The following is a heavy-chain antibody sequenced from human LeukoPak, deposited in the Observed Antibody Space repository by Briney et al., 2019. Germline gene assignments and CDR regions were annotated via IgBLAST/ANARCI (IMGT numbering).Heavy chain of an antibody. Sequence: GGSLRLSCAASGFTFSSYAMHWVRQAPGKGLEWVAVISYDGSNKYYADSVKGRFTISRDNSKNTLYLQMNSLRAEDTAVYYCARGEYYYDSSGYYWGQGTLVTVSS. CDR1: GFTFSSYA. CDR3: ARGEYYYDSSGYY. D-gene: IGHD3-22*01. J-gene: IGHJ4*02. V-gene: IGHV3-30*04. CDR2: ISYDGSNK.